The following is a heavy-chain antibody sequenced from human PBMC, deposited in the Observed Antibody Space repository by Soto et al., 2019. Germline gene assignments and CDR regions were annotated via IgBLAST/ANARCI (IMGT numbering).Heavy chain of an antibody. CDR3: AREASREYSSSWYISVGGSNWFDP. CDR1: GFTFSSYS. CDR2: ISSSSSYI. D-gene: IGHD6-13*01. V-gene: IGHV3-21*01. J-gene: IGHJ5*02. Sequence: PGGSLRLSCAASGFTFSSYSMNWVRQAPGKGLEWVSSISSSSSYIYYADSVKGRFTISRDNAKNSLYLQMNSLRAEDTAVYYCAREASREYSSSWYISVGGSNWFDPWGQGTLVTVSS.